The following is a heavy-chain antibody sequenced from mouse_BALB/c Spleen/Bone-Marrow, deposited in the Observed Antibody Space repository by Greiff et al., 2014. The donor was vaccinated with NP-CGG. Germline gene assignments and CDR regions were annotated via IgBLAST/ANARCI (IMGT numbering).Heavy chain of an antibody. CDR1: GFDFSRYW. V-gene: IGHV4-1*02. CDR3: ARPDYYGYLNY. D-gene: IGHD1-1*01. Sequence: EVKLMESGGGLVQPGGSLKLSCAASGFDFSRYWMIWVRQAPGKGLEWIGEINPDSRTVNYSPSLKDKFIISRDNAKNTLCLRLNKVRSEDTALYYCARPDYYGYLNYWGQGTTLTVSS. CDR2: INPDSRTV. J-gene: IGHJ2*01.